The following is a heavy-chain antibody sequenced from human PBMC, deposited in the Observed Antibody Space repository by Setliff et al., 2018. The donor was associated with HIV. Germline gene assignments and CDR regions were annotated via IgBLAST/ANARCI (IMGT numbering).Heavy chain of an antibody. CDR3: ARDPRGLPAAGYYYGMDV. J-gene: IGHJ6*02. V-gene: IGHV4-59*01. CDR1: YDSIRSYS. CDR2: INNSGST. D-gene: IGHD6-13*01. Sequence: TLSLTCTVSYDSIRSYSWSWIRQPPGKGLEWIGYINNSGSTNSNPSLKSRVTISVDASKNQFSLKLSSVTAADTAVYYCARDPRGLPAAGYYYGMDVWGQGTTVTVSS.